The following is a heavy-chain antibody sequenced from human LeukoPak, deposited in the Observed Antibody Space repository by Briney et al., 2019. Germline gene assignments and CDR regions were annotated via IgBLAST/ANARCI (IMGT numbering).Heavy chain of an antibody. CDR1: GYTFTDYA. V-gene: IGHV1-3*04. CDR2: INTGKGNT. J-gene: IGHJ5*01. Sequence: GASVKVSCKASGYTFTDYAMHWVRQAPGERLEWMGWINTGKGNTKYSQKFQGRVTITMDTSASTAYMELSSLRSEDTAVYYCARDHVVGLAPFDSWGQGTLVTVSS. D-gene: IGHD2-15*01. CDR3: ARDHVVGLAPFDS.